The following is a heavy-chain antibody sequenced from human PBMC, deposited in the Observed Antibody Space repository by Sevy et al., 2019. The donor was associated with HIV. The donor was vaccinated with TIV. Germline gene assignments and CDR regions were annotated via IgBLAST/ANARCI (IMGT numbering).Heavy chain of an antibody. J-gene: IGHJ4*02. CDR3: AKELRGYSYGRLFDY. CDR1: GFTFSSYA. V-gene: IGHV3-23*01. Sequence: GGSLRLSCAASGFTFSSYAMSWVRQALGKGLEWVSAISGSGGSTYYADSVKGRFTISRDNSKNTLYLQMNSLRAEDTAVYYCAKELRGYSYGRLFDYWGQGTLVTVSS. CDR2: ISGSGGST. D-gene: IGHD5-18*01.